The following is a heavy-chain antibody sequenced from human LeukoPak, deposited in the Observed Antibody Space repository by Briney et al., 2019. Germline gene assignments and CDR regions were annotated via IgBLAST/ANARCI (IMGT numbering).Heavy chain of an antibody. D-gene: IGHD3-22*01. V-gene: IGHV4-39*01. CDR2: IYYSGST. J-gene: IGHJ4*02. Sequence: SETLSLTCTVSGGSISSSSYYWGWIRQPPGKGLEWIGSIYYSGSTYYNPSLKSRVTISVDTSKNQFSLKLSSVTAADTAVYYCARSCDYYDSSGYYCFLDYWGPGTLVTVSS. CDR3: ARSCDYYDSSGYYCFLDY. CDR1: GGSISSSSYY.